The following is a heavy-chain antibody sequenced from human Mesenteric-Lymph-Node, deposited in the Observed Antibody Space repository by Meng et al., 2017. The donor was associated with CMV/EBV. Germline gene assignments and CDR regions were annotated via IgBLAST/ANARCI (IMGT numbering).Heavy chain of an antibody. V-gene: IGHV4-34*01. CDR1: GGSFSGYY. Sequence: QLQQWGGGLLKPSETLSPTCAVYGGSFSGYYWSWIRQPPGKGLEWIGEINHSGSTNYNPSLKSRVTISVDTSKNQFSLKLSSVTAADTAVYYCARHQRWLKSEGGFNYWGQGTLVTVSS. J-gene: IGHJ4*02. CDR3: ARHQRWLKSEGGFNY. D-gene: IGHD4-23*01. CDR2: INHSGST.